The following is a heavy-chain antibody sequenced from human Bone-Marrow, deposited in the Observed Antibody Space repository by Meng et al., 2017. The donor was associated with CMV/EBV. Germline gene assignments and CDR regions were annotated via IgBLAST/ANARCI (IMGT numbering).Heavy chain of an antibody. D-gene: IGHD2-2*01. CDR2: ISAYNGNT. J-gene: IGHJ6*02. V-gene: IGHV1-18*04. Sequence: ASVKVSCKASGYTFTSYYMHWVRQAPGQGLEWMGWISAYNGNTNYAQKLQGRVTMTTDTSTSTAYMELRSLRSDDTAVYYCASYSAGYCSSTSCYWNYYYGMDVWGQGTTVTVSS. CDR3: ASYSAGYCSSTSCYWNYYYGMDV. CDR1: GYTFTSYY.